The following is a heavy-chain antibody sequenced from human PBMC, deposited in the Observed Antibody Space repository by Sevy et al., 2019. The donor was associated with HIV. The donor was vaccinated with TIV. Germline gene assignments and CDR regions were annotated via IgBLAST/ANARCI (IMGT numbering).Heavy chain of an antibody. CDR1: GGSISSYY. CDR2: IYYSGST. V-gene: IGHV4-59*01. Sequence: SETLSLTCTVSGGSISSYYWSWIRQPPGKGLEWIGYIYYSGSTNYNPSLKSRVTISVDTSKNQFSLKLRSVTAADTAVYYCAGDMLGYCSSTSCYAEGYFDYWGQGTLVTVSS. CDR3: AGDMLGYCSSTSCYAEGYFDY. J-gene: IGHJ4*02. D-gene: IGHD2-2*01.